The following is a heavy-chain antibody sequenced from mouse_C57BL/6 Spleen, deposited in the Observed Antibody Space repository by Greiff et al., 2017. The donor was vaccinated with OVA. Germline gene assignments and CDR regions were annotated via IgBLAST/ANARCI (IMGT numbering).Heavy chain of an antibody. CDR1: GYTFTSYW. CDR2: IDPSDSYT. J-gene: IGHJ1*03. D-gene: IGHD3-3*01. V-gene: IGHV1-69*01. CDR3: ARGRRGAGYFDV. Sequence: QVQLQQPGAELVMPGASVKLSCKASGYTFTSYWMHWVKQRPGQGLEWIGEIDPSDSYTNYNQKFKGKSTLTVDKSSSTADMQLSSLTSEDSAVYYCARGRRGAGYFDVWGTGTTVTVSS.